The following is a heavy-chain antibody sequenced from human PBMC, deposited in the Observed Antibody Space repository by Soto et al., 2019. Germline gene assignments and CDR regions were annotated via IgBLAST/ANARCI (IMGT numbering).Heavy chain of an antibody. D-gene: IGHD3-10*01. V-gene: IGHV1-18*01. Sequence: QVQLVQSGPEVKKPGASVKVSCKASGYTFTTYGFTWVRQAPGQGLEWMGWMNAYNGNTNYAPKIKGRVTMTTDTSTTTAYMELRSLRSDDTAMYYCARDLAWGSGRDVVSEDWLDPWGQGTLVTVSS. J-gene: IGHJ5*02. CDR2: MNAYNGNT. CDR1: GYTFTTYG. CDR3: ARDLAWGSGRDVVSEDWLDP.